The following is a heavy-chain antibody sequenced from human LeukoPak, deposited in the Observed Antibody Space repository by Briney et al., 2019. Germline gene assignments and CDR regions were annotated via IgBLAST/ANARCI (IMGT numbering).Heavy chain of an antibody. Sequence: PSETLSLTCTVSGVSIRNYYWSWIRQPPGKGLEWIGYVYYSGSTNYNPSLKSRVSISLDTSKNQVSLNLTSVTAADTAVYYCARSRVWFGELLYSDWFDPWGQGTLVTVSS. CDR2: VYYSGST. CDR1: GVSIRNYY. J-gene: IGHJ5*02. D-gene: IGHD3-10*01. CDR3: ARSRVWFGELLYSDWFDP. V-gene: IGHV4-59*01.